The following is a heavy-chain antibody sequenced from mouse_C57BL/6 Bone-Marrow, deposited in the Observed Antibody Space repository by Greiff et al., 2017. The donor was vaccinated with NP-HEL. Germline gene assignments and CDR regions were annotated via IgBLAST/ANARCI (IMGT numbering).Heavy chain of an antibody. J-gene: IGHJ2*01. V-gene: IGHV1-82*01. D-gene: IGHD3-3*01. CDR3: ARWAGSDY. Sequence: VQLKESGPELVKPGASVKISCKASGYAFSSSWMNWVKQRPGKGLEWIGRIYPGDGDTNYNGKFKGKATLTADKSSSTAYMQLSSLTSEDSAVYFCARWAGSDYWGQGTTLTVSS. CDR2: IYPGDGDT. CDR1: GYAFSSSW.